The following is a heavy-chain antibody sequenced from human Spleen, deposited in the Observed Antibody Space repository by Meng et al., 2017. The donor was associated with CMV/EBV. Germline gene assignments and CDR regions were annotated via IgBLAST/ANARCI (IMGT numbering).Heavy chain of an antibody. CDR2: IKPDGSET. Sequence: GESLKISCAASGFTFSTYWMSWVRQAPGKGLEWVTNIKPDGSETYYVDSVKGRVTISRDNARNSLYLQMNSLRAEDTAVYYCARWGGYHLDYCGQGTLVTVSS. J-gene: IGHJ4*02. CDR1: GFTFSTYW. D-gene: IGHD3-16*02. CDR3: ARWGGYHLDY. V-gene: IGHV3-7*01.